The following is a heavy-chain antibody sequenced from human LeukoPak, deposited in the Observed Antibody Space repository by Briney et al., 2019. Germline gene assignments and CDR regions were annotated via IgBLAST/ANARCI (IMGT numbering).Heavy chain of an antibody. CDR3: ARVTLEYSGSGSYRSAFDI. CDR1: GFTLSSYW. J-gene: IGHJ3*02. D-gene: IGHD3-10*01. Sequence: PGGSLRLSCAASGFTLSSYWMHWVRQAPGRGLVWVSRINSDGSSTSYADSVKGRFTISRDNAKNTLYLQMNSLRAEDTAVYYCARVTLEYSGSGSYRSAFDIRGQGTMVTVSS. CDR2: INSDGSST. V-gene: IGHV3-74*01.